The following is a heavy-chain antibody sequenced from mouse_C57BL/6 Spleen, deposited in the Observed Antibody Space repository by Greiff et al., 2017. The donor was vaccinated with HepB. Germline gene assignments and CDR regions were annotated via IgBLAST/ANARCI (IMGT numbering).Heavy chain of an antibody. CDR1: GFSFNTYA. CDR2: IRSKSNNYAT. Sequence: EVKLMESGGGLVQPKGSLKLSCAASGFSFNTYAMNWVRQAPGKGLEWVARIRSKSNNYATYYADSVKDRFTISRDDSESMLYLQMNNLKTEDTAMYYCVRHLTTVGMDYWGQGTSVTVSS. V-gene: IGHV10-1*01. D-gene: IGHD1-1*01. CDR3: VRHLTTVGMDY. J-gene: IGHJ4*01.